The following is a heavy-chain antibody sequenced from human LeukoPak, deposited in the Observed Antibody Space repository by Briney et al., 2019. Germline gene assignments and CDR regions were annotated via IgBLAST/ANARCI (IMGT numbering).Heavy chain of an antibody. CDR2: IYPGDSDT. CDR1: GYSFANYW. J-gene: IGHJ3*01. Sequence: GESLKISCKGSGYSFANYWISWVRQMPGKGLEWLGIIYPGDSDTRYNPSFQGQVTVSVDKSISTAYLQWNSLKASDTALYYCARQLDDGDPEDPFDLWGQGTMVTVSS. D-gene: IGHD4/OR15-4a*01. V-gene: IGHV5-51*01. CDR3: ARQLDDGDPEDPFDL.